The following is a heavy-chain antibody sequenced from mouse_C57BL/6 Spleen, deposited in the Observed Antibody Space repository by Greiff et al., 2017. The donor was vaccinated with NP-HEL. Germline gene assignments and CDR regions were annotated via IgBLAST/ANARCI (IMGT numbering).Heavy chain of an antibody. CDR3: ARTYGKGYWYFEG. J-gene: IGHJ1*03. D-gene: IGHD2-1*01. Sequence: EVQLVESGTGPVKPSPSLSLTCSVTGYSITSCYYWNWIRQFPGNILEWMGYISYDGSNNYNPSLKNPISITRDTSKNQFYLKLNTVTTEDTATYYCARTYGKGYWYFEGWGTGTTVTVSS. V-gene: IGHV3-6*01. CDR2: ISYDGSN. CDR1: GYSITSCYY.